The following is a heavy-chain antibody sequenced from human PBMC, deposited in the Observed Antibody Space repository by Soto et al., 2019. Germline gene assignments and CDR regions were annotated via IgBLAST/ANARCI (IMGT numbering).Heavy chain of an antibody. CDR1: GFTFSSYS. Sequence: SGFTFSSYSMNWVRQAPGKGLEWVSSISSSSSYIYYADSLNGRFTISRDNAKNSLYLQMNSLRDEDTAVYYCARYSYVRGLGYYYYYGMDVWGQGTTVTVSS. CDR2: ISSSSSYI. D-gene: IGHD5-18*01. J-gene: IGHJ6*02. V-gene: IGHV3-21*01. CDR3: ARYSYVRGLGYYYYYGMDV.